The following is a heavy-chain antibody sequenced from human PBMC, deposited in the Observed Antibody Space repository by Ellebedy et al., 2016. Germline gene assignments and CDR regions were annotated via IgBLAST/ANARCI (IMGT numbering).Heavy chain of an antibody. CDR3: ARGPSIAAAGTLNWFNP. Sequence: SVKVSXXASGGTFSSYAISWVRQAPGQGLEWMGRIIPILGIANYAQKFQGRVTITADKSTSTAYMELSSLRSEDTAVYYCARGPSIAAAGTLNWFNPWGQGTLVTVSS. CDR1: GGTFSSYA. CDR2: IIPILGIA. J-gene: IGHJ5*02. V-gene: IGHV1-69*04. D-gene: IGHD6-13*01.